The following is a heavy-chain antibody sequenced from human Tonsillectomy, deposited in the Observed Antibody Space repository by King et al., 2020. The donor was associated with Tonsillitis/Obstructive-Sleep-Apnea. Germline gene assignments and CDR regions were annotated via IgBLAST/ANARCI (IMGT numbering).Heavy chain of an antibody. Sequence: QLQESGPGLVKPSETLSLICSASGGSISSDYWSWIRQSPGKGLEWIGYIYYSGSTNYNPSLKSRVTISLDTSKNQFSLKLSSVTAADTAVYYCARMDSYVGFDSWGQGTLVTVSS. V-gene: IGHV4-59*08. CDR1: GGSISSDY. J-gene: IGHJ4*02. D-gene: IGHD5-18*01. CDR2: IYYSGST. CDR3: ARMDSYVGFDS.